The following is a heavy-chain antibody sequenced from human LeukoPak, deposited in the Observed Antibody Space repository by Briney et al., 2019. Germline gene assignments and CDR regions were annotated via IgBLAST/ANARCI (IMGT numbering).Heavy chain of an antibody. CDR1: GFTFSSYA. J-gene: IGHJ4*01. Sequence: GSLRLSCAASGFTFSSYAMHWVRQAPGKGLEYVSAISSNGGSTYYANSVKGRFTISRDNSKNTLYLQMGSLRAEDMAVYYCAREGGCTDFDYWGHGTLVTVSS. CDR3: AREGGCTDFDY. V-gene: IGHV3-64*01. CDR2: ISSNGGST. D-gene: IGHD2-8*01.